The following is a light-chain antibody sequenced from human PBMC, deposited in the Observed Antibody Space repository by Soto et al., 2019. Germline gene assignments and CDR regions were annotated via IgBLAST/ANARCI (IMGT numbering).Light chain of an antibody. CDR2: GAS. CDR3: QQYGSSPIT. J-gene: IGKJ1*01. Sequence: EIVLTQSPGTLSLSPGERATLSCRASQSVTSSYLAWYQQKPGQAPRLLIYGASSRATGIPDRFSCSGSATDFTLTISRLEPEDFAVYNCQQYGSSPITFGQGTKVEI. V-gene: IGKV3-20*01. CDR1: QSVTSSY.